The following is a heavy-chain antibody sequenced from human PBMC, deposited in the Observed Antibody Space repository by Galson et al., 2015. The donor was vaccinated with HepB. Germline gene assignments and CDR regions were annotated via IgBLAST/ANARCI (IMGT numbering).Heavy chain of an antibody. J-gene: IGHJ4*02. CDR3: ARVMIRGVMESYYFDY. D-gene: IGHD3-10*01. Sequence: SETLSLTCTVSGGSVSSYYWSWIRQPPGKGLEWIGYIYYSGSTNYSPSLKSRVTISVDTSKNQFSLKLSSVTAADTAVYYCARVMIRGVMESYYFDYWGQGTLVTVSS. CDR2: IYYSGST. V-gene: IGHV4-59*08. CDR1: GGSVSSYY.